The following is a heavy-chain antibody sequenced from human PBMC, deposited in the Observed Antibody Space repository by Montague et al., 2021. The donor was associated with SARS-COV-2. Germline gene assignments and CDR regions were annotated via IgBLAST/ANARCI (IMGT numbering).Heavy chain of an antibody. Sequence: SETLSLTCSVSGGSTSNYYWTWIRQSPGKGLQWIGYIFYTGSKKFNPSLKTRVPMPLDASKNHFSLWLSAVTAADTARYYCARAKNICFIANCVNYFDLWGLGALVTVSS. CDR3: ARAKNICFIANCVNYFDL. CDR1: GGSTSNYY. CDR2: IFYTGSK. V-gene: IGHV4-59*01. D-gene: IGHD2-15*01. J-gene: IGHJ4*02.